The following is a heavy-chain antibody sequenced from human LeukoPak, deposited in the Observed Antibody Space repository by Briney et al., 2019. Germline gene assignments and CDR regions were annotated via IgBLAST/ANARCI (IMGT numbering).Heavy chain of an antibody. CDR2: IIPIFGTA. CDR1: GGTFSSYA. D-gene: IGHD3-16*01. J-gene: IGHJ6*03. CDR3: ARDQGGGPDYYYYMDV. V-gene: IGHV1-69*05. Sequence: SVKVSCKASGGTFSSYAISWVRQAPGQGLEWMGGIIPIFGTANYAQKFQGRVTITTDESTSTAYMELSSLRSEDTAVYYCARDQGGGPDYYYYMDVWGKGTTVTVSS.